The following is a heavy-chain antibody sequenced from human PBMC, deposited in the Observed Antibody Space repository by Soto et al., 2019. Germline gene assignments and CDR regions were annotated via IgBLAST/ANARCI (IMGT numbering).Heavy chain of an antibody. D-gene: IGHD2-8*02. CDR1: GYNFNNYG. CDR3: LRRGVTTLDDAFGI. V-gene: IGHV1-18*01. J-gene: IGHJ3*02. CDR2: ISGNNGNT. Sequence: QVQLVQSGPEVKKPGASVTLSCKASGYNFNNYGISWVRQAPGQGLEWMGWISGNNGNTKYGQKFQGRVSLTTDSSTSTAYMGMRSLRSDDTADYYWLRRGVTTLDDAFGIWGPGARVTGSS.